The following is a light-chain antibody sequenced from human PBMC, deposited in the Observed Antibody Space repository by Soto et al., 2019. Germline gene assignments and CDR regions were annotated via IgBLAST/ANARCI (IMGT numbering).Light chain of an antibody. J-gene: IGLJ1*01. Sequence: QSVLTQPPSASWSPGQSVTISCTVTSSDVGGYDYVSWYQQHPGKAPKLMIYEVTKRPSGVPDRFSGSKYGNTASLTVSGLQAEDEADYYCSSYAGSNNFVFGTGTKVTVL. CDR2: EVT. CDR3: SSYAGSNNFV. V-gene: IGLV2-8*01. CDR1: SSDVGGYDY.